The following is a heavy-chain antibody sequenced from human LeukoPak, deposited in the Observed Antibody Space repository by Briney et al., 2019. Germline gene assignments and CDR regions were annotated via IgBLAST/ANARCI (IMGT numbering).Heavy chain of an antibody. D-gene: IGHD2-15*01. V-gene: IGHV4-39*07. J-gene: IGHJ6*03. CDR1: GGSISSSSYY. Sequence: SETLSLTCTVSGGSISSSSYYWGWIRQPPGKGLEWIGSMYYSGTTYSTPSLKSRVTISVDTSKNQFSLKLSSVTAADTAVYYCARGYCSGGNCYSYYYYNYMDVWGKGTTVTVSS. CDR2: MYYSGTT. CDR3: ARGYCSGGNCYSYYYYNYMDV.